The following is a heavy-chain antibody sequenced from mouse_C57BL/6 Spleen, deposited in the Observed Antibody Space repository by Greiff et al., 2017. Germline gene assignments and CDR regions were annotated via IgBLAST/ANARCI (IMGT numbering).Heavy chain of an antibody. CDR1: GYTFTSYW. J-gene: IGHJ3*01. CDR2: IDPSDSYT. CDR3: AWGNYGFAY. Sequence: QVQLKQPGAELVRPGTSVKLSCKASGYTFTSYWMHWVKQRPGQGLEWIGVIDPSDSYTNYNQKFKGKATLTVDTSSSTAYMQLSSLTSEDSAVYYCAWGNYGFAYWGQGTLVTVSA. D-gene: IGHD2-1*01. V-gene: IGHV1-59*01.